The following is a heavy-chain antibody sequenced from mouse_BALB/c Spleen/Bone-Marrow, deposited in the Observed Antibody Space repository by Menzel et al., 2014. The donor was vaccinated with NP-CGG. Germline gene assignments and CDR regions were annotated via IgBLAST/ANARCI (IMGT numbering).Heavy chain of an antibody. D-gene: IGHD1-2*01. CDR1: GFNVKDTY. J-gene: IGHJ4*01. V-gene: IGHV14-3*02. CDR3: TREGHYYGSAALDY. CDR2: IDPANGNT. Sequence: EVQLQQSGAELVKPGASVKLSCTASGFNVKDTYMQWVKQRPEQGLEWIGRIDPANGNTQYDPTFQGKATITTDTSSNTAYLQLSSLTSEDTAVYYCTREGHYYGSAALDYWGPGTSVTVSS.